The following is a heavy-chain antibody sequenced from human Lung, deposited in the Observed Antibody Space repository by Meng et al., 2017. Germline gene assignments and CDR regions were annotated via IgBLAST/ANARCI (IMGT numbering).Heavy chain of an antibody. D-gene: IGHD1-26*01. CDR3: TWDDKAVSDY. CDR1: GFYFNNAW. J-gene: IGHJ4*02. Sequence: EVHLVVSGGDLVKPWGSLRLSCAASGFYFNNAWMSWVRQAPEKGLEWVGRIKSNTDGGTAEYAAPVTGRFTISRDDSKSTLYLQMSGLRIDDTGVYYCTWDDKAVSDYWGQGTLVTVSS. CDR2: IKSNTDGGTA. V-gene: IGHV3-15*01.